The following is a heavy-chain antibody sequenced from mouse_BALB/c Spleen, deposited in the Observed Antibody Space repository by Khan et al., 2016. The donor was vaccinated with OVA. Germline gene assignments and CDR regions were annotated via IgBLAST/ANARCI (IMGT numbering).Heavy chain of an antibody. V-gene: IGHV1S41*01. J-gene: IGHJ4*01. D-gene: IGHD1-1*01. CDR2: IAPGSDSS. Sequence: DLVKPGASVKLSCKASGFTFTSYWINWTKQRPGHGLEWIGQIAPGSDSSYYSEMFKGKATLTVDTSSSTAYIQLSSLSSEDSAVYFCARSNYYGSGLYAMDYWGQGTSVTVSS. CDR1: GFTFTSYW. CDR3: ARSNYYGSGLYAMDY.